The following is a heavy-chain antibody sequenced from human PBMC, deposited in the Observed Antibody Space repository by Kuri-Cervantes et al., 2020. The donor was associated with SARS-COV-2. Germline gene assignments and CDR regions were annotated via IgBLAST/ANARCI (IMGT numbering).Heavy chain of an antibody. D-gene: IGHD6-13*01. CDR3: AHRGTSYSSSWYFDY. Sequence: SGPTLVKPTETLTLTCTVSGFSLSNARMGVSWIRQPPGKALEWLAHIFSNDEKSYSTSLKSRLTITKDTSKNQVVLTMTNMDPVDTATYYCAHRGTSYSSSWYFDYWGQGTLVTVSS. V-gene: IGHV2-26*01. CDR1: GFSLSNARMG. CDR2: IFSNDEK. J-gene: IGHJ4*02.